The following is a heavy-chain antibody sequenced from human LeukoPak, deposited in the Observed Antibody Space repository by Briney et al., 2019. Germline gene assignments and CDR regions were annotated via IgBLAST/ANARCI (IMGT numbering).Heavy chain of an antibody. J-gene: IGHJ6*02. V-gene: IGHV1-69*04. CDR2: IIPILGIA. D-gene: IGHD3-10*01. CDR1: GGTFSSYA. CDR3: ARGSGSSPYYYYYGMDV. Sequence: SVKVPCKASGGTFSSYAISWVRQAPGQGLEWMGRIIPILGIANYAQKFQGRVTITADKSTSTAYMELSSLRSEDTAVYYCARGSGSSPYYYYYGMDVWGQGTTVTVSS.